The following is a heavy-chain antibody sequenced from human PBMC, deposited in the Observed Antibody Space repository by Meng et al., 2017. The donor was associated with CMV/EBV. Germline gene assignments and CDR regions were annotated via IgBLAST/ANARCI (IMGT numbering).Heavy chain of an antibody. J-gene: IGHJ5*02. V-gene: IGHV4-59*01. CDR1: GGSISSDY. Sequence: SETLSLTCTVSGGSISSDYWSWIRQPPGKGLEWIGYIYYSGSTNYNPSLKSRVTISVDTSKNQFSLKLSSVTAADTAVYYCARVSGSWFDPWGQGTLVTVSS. CDR2: IYYSGST. D-gene: IGHD3-10*01. CDR3: ARVSGSWFDP.